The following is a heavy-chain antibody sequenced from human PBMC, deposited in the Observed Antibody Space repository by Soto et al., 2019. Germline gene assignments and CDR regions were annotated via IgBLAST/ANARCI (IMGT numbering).Heavy chain of an antibody. CDR1: GFASS. Sequence: SLRLSCVISGFASSMTWVRQAPGKGLEWVSGIGLAGSDTYYADSVRGRFTVSRDNSKSTLFLQMNSLRAEDTAVYYCANIIVGQWLVPGGYWGQGTLVTVSS. J-gene: IGHJ4*02. D-gene: IGHD6-19*01. V-gene: IGHV3-23*01. CDR3: ANIIVGQWLVPGGY. CDR2: IGLAGSDT.